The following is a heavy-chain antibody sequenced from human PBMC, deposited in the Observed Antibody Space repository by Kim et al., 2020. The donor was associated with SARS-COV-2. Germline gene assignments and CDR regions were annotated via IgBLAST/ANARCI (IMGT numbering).Heavy chain of an antibody. CDR2: ISSGSSTI. CDR3: AVRAITARNPIFDY. J-gene: IGHJ4*02. CDR1: GFSFSNYS. V-gene: IGHV3-11*01. D-gene: IGHD3-10*01. Sequence: GGSLRLSCAASGFSFSNYSMNWIRQVPGKGLEWVSYISSGSSTIYYSDSVKGRFTVSRDNAKNSLYLQMNSLRAEDTAVYYCAVRAITARNPIFDYWGQGTLVTVSS.